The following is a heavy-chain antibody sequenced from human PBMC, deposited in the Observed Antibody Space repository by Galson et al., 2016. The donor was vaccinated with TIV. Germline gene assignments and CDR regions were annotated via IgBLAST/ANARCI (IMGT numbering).Heavy chain of an antibody. CDR3: ARDRSGYTYGYVSAYFDL. CDR2: IKQDGSEK. CDR1: GFTFSDYY. D-gene: IGHD5-18*01. J-gene: IGHJ2*01. Sequence: SLRLSCAAPGFTFSDYYMSWIRQAPGKGLEWVANIKQDGSEKYYVDSVKGRFTISRDNAKNSVYLQMDSLRAEDTAVYYCARDRSGYTYGYVSAYFDLWGRGTLVVVSS. V-gene: IGHV3-7*01.